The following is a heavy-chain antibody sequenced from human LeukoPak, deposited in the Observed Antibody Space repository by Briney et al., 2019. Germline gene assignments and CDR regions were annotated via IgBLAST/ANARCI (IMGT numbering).Heavy chain of an antibody. Sequence: PGGSLRLSCVTSGFTFSNYGIHWVRQAPGKGLEGVAFIRYDGNTKYYGDSVKGRFTISRDNSKNTLFLQMNSLITEDTAVYYCAKTIRPSVIAASGTDYWGQGTLVTVSS. J-gene: IGHJ4*02. D-gene: IGHD6-13*01. V-gene: IGHV3-30*02. CDR1: GFTFSNYG. CDR2: IRYDGNTK. CDR3: AKTIRPSVIAASGTDY.